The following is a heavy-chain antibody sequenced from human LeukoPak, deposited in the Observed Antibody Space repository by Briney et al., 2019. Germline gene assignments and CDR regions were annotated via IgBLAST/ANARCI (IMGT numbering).Heavy chain of an antibody. Sequence: PAETLSLTCTVSGGSISNYYWSWIRQSPGKGLEWIGYIYYSGSTNYNPSLKSRVTISVDTSKNQFSLKLSSVTAADTAVYYCARALTGCGGDCHHGYWGQGTLVTVSS. D-gene: IGHD2-21*02. J-gene: IGHJ4*02. CDR1: GGSISNYY. CDR3: ARALTGCGGDCHHGY. CDR2: IYYSGST. V-gene: IGHV4-59*12.